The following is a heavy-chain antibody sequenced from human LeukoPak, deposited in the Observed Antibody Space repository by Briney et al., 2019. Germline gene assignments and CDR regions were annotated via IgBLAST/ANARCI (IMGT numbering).Heavy chain of an antibody. CDR1: GFTFSSYE. CDR3: ARRARIDY. D-gene: IGHD6-6*01. J-gene: IGHJ4*02. CDR2: ISSSGTPI. V-gene: IGHV3-48*03. Sequence: GGSLRLSCAASGFTFSSYEMNWVRQAPGKGLEWVSYISSSGTPIYYADSVKGRFTVSRGNARNSLYLQMNSLRAEDTAVYYCARRARIDYWGQGTLVTVSS.